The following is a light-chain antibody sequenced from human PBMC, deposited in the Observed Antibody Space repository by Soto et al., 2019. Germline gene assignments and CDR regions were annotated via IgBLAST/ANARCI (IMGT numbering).Light chain of an antibody. CDR2: EVN. CDR1: SSDIGAYKY. J-gene: IGLJ2*01. V-gene: IGLV2-8*01. Sequence: QSVLTQPPSASGSPGQSVTISCTGTSSDIGAYKYVSWYQQHPGKAPKLMIYEVNKRPSGVPDRVSGSKSGNTASLTVSGLQTEDEADYYCRSYAGINNVIFGGGTKLTVL. CDR3: RSYAGINNVI.